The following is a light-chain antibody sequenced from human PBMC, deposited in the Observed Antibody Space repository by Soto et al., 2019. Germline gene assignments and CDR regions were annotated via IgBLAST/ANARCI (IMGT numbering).Light chain of an antibody. V-gene: IGKV3-11*01. CDR2: DAP. CDR1: QSVSSY. J-gene: IGKJ2*01. CDR3: QQRSNWPPT. Sequence: EIVLTQSPATLSLSPGERATLSCRASQSVSSYLAWYQQKPGQAPRLLIYDAPITATGIPARFSGSGSGTDFTLTISSLEPEDFAIYYCQQRSNWPPTFGQGTKLEIK.